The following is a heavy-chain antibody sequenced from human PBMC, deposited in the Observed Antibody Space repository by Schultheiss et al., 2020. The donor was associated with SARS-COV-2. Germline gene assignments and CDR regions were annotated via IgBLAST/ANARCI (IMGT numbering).Heavy chain of an antibody. CDR3: ARPDYYYYYMDV. J-gene: IGHJ6*03. V-gene: IGHV4-39*01. Sequence: SQTLSLTCTVSGGSISSSNYYWGWIRQPPGTGLEWIGSIYYGGSTYYNPSLESRVTISVDTSKNQFSLKLSSVTAADTAVYYCARPDYYYYYMDVWGRGTTVTVSS. CDR1: GGSISSSNYY. CDR2: IYYGGST.